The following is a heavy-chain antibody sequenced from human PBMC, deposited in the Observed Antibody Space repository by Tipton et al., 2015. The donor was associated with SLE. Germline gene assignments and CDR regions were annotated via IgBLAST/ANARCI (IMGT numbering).Heavy chain of an antibody. CDR2: IYYSGST. CDR3: ARGGGIRFLECDYYYMDV. CDR1: GGSISSYY. Sequence: TLSLTCTVSGGSISSYYWSWIRQPTGKGLEWIGYIYYSGSTNYNPSLESRVTISVDTSKNQFSLKLSSVTAADTAVYYCARGGGIRFLECDYYYMDVWGKGTTVTVSS. J-gene: IGHJ6*03. D-gene: IGHD3-3*01. V-gene: IGHV4-59*01.